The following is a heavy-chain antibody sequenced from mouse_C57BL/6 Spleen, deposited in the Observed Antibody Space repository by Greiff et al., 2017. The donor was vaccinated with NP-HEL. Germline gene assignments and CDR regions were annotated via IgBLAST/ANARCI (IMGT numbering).Heavy chain of an antibody. CDR2: ISSGSSTI. J-gene: IGHJ4*01. CDR3: ARNIFDGYYLYYAMDY. V-gene: IGHV5-17*01. CDR1: GFTFSDYG. Sequence: EVKLMESGGGLVKPGGSLKLSCAASGFTFSDYGMHWVRQAPEKGLEWVAYISSGSSTIYYADTVKGRFTISRDNAKNTLFLQMTSLRSEDTAMYYCARNIFDGYYLYYAMDYWGKGTSVTVSS. D-gene: IGHD2-3*01.